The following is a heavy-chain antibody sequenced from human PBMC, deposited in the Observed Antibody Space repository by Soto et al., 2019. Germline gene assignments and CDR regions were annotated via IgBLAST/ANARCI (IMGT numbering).Heavy chain of an antibody. CDR1: GFTFSSYA. CDR2: ISGSGGST. Sequence: GGSLRLSCAASGFTFSSYAMSWVRQAPGKGLEWVSAISGSGGSTYYADSVKGRFTISRDNSKNTLYLQMNSLGAEDTAVYYCAKWEGNFDWLNSLDYWGQGTLVTVSS. CDR3: AKWEGNFDWLNSLDY. D-gene: IGHD3-9*01. V-gene: IGHV3-23*01. J-gene: IGHJ4*02.